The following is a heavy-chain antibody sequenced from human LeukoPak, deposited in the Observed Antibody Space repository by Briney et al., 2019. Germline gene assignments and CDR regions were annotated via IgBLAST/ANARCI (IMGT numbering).Heavy chain of an antibody. D-gene: IGHD6-19*01. J-gene: IGHJ4*02. CDR2: INPKSGVT. Sequence: GASVKVSCKASAYTLSGYYMHWVGQAPGQGLEWMGWINPKSGVTNYAQKFQGRVTMTWDTSINTTFMELSRLRSDDTAVYYCARRIAVAGSPVYYFDYWGQGTLVTVSS. CDR1: AYTLSGYY. CDR3: ARRIAVAGSPVYYFDY. V-gene: IGHV1-2*02.